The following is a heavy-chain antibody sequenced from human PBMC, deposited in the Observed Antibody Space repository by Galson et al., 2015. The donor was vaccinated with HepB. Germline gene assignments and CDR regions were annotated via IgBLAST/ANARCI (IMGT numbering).Heavy chain of an antibody. Sequence: GFTFSSYSMNWVRQAPGKGLEWVSSISSSSSYIYYADSVKGRFTISRDNAKNSLYLQMNSLRAEDTAVYYCARITGPGDYYDSSGYYFDYWGQGTLVTVSS. CDR1: GFTFSSYS. CDR2: ISSSSSYI. V-gene: IGHV3-21*01. J-gene: IGHJ4*02. CDR3: ARITGPGDYYDSSGYYFDY. D-gene: IGHD3-22*01.